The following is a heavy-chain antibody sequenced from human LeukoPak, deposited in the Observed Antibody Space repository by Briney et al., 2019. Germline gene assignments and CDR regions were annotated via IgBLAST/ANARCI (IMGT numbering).Heavy chain of an antibody. CDR1: GGSISSYY. V-gene: IGHV4-59*12. CDR2: IYYSGST. D-gene: IGHD5-12*01. CDR3: ARGRYSGYDPPTDY. J-gene: IGHJ4*02. Sequence: PSETLSLTCTVSGGSISSYYWSWLRQPPGKGLEWIGYIYYSGSTNYNSSLKSRVTISVDTSRNQLSLKLSSVTAADTAVYYCARGRYSGYDPPTDYWGQGTLVTVSS.